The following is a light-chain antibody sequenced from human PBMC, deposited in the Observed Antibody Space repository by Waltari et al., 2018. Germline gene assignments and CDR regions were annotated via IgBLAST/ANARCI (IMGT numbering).Light chain of an antibody. J-gene: IGKJ4*01. CDR1: QSVGSY. CDR2: YTS. V-gene: IGKV3-11*01. CDR3: QQRSNWPLT. Sequence: EIVLTQSPATLSLSPGDRATLSCRASQSVGSYLAWYQQKPGQTPRLLIFYTSTRATGIPDRFSGSGSGTVFTLTISSLEPEDFAVYYCQQRSNWPLTFGGGTKVEV.